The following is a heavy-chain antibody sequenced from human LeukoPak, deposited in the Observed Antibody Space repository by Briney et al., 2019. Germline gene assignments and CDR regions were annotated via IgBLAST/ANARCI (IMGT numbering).Heavy chain of an antibody. CDR3: ARGNIVVVPAAITYWFDP. D-gene: IGHD2-2*01. Sequence: ASVKVSCKASGYTFTSYYMHWVRQAPGQGLEWLGIINPSGGSTSYAQKFQGRVTMTRDTSTSTVYVELSSLRSEDTAVYYCARGNIVVVPAAITYWFDPWGQGTLVTVSS. J-gene: IGHJ5*02. CDR2: INPSGGST. V-gene: IGHV1-46*01. CDR1: GYTFTSYY.